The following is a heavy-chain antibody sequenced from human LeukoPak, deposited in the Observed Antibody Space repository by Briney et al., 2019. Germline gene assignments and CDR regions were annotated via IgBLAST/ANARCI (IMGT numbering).Heavy chain of an antibody. CDR3: ARDGEYWQLLDY. CDR2: IKQDGSEK. V-gene: IGHV3-7*01. CDR1: GVTFSSHW. Sequence: GGSLRLSCAAPGVTFSSHWMSWVRQAPGKGLEWVANIKQDGSEKYYVDSVKGRFTISRDNAKNSLYLHMNSLRAEDTAVYYCARDGEYWQLLDYWGQGTLVTVSS. J-gene: IGHJ4*02. D-gene: IGHD2/OR15-2a*01.